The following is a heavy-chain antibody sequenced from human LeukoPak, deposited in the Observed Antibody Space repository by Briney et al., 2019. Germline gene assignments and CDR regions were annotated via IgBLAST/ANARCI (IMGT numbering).Heavy chain of an antibody. CDR2: IRQYGSEK. CDR3: AREKEGYCSRTSCYLDYYYYYMDV. J-gene: IGHJ6*03. CDR1: GFTFRNYW. V-gene: IGHV3-7*01. Sequence: GGSLRLSCAASGFTFRNYWMGWVRRAPGKGREWVANIRQYGSEKYYVDSVKGRFTISRDNATNSLYLQMHSLRAEDTAVYYCAREKEGYCSRTSCYLDYYYYYMDVWGKGTTVTISS. D-gene: IGHD2-2*01.